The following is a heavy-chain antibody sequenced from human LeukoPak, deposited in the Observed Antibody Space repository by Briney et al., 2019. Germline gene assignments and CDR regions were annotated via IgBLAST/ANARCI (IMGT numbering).Heavy chain of an antibody. J-gene: IGHJ4*02. CDR1: GFTFSDHE. D-gene: IGHD1-26*01. CDR3: ASGRGSYSPDY. V-gene: IGHV3-48*03. CDR2: LNSSGNA. Sequence: GGTLTLSCAASGFTFSDHEMNWVRQAPGKGLEWFSYLNSSGNAYYADSVKGRFTISRYNSKNSLYLEMTSLRAGETAVYYCASGRGSYSPDYWGQGTLVTVSS.